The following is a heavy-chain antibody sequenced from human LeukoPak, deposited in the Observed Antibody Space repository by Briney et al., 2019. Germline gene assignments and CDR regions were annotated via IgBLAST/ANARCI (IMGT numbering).Heavy chain of an antibody. CDR3: ARGTDYDFWSGYSYYFDY. CDR2: INPNSGGT. D-gene: IGHD3-3*01. CDR1: GYTFTGYY. Sequence: ASVKVSCKASGYTFTGYYMHWVRQAPGQGLEWMGWINPNSGGTNYAQKFQGRVTMTRDTSISTAYMELSRLRSDDTAVYYCARGTDYDFWSGYSYYFDYWGQGTLVTVSS. J-gene: IGHJ4*02. V-gene: IGHV1-2*02.